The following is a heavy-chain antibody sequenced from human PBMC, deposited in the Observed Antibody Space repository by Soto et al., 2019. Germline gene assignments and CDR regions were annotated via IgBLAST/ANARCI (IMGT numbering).Heavy chain of an antibody. CDR2: IIPMFGAA. Sequence: QVQLVQSGAEVKKPGSSVKVSCTASGGTFSNFAISWVRQAPGQGLEWMGGIIPMFGAADYAQEFQGSVTITADESTSTAYMELSSLRSEDTAMYYCARDFGLHNCFDSWGQGTQVTVSS. CDR1: GGTFSNFA. D-gene: IGHD3-3*01. CDR3: ARDFGLHNCFDS. V-gene: IGHV1-69*01. J-gene: IGHJ5*01.